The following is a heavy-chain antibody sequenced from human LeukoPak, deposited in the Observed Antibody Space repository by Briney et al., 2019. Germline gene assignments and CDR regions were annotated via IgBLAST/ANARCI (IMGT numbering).Heavy chain of an antibody. CDR2: INPNSGGT. CDR3: ARGGSGSYDSPEY. CDR1: GYTFTGYY. V-gene: IGHV1-2*04. J-gene: IGHJ4*02. D-gene: IGHD3-10*01. Sequence: ASVKVSCKASGYTFTGYYMHWVRQAPGQGLEWMGWINPNSGGTKYAQKFQGWVTMTRDTSISTAYMELSRLRSDDTAVYYCARGGSGSYDSPEYWGQGTLVTVSS.